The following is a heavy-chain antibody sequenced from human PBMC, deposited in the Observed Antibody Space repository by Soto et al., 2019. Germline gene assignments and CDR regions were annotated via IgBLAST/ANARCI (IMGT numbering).Heavy chain of an antibody. V-gene: IGHV4-39*01. Sequence: KPSETRSLTCTFSVCSISRIIYYLCFIRQPPGKGLEWIGSIYYSGYTYYNPSLKSRVTISVDTSKNQFSMKVSSVTATDTAVYYCARHKDPSRRYLLNEYWGQGTLVTVSS. D-gene: IGHD1-1*01. CDR1: VCSISRIIYY. J-gene: IGHJ4*02. CDR3: ARHKDPSRRYLLNEY. CDR2: IYYSGYT.